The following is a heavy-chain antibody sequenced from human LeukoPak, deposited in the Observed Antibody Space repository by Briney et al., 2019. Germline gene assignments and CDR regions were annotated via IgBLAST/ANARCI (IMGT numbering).Heavy chain of an antibody. J-gene: IGHJ4*02. D-gene: IGHD5-18*01. CDR1: GGSFSGYY. CDR3: VRGPLPAMVLV. CDR2: INHSGST. Sequence: SETLSLTCAVYGGSFSGYYWSWIRQPPGKGLEWIGEINHSGSTNYNPSLKSRVTISVDTSKNQFSLKLSSVTAADTAVYYCVRGPLPAMVLVWGQGTLVTVSS. V-gene: IGHV4-34*01.